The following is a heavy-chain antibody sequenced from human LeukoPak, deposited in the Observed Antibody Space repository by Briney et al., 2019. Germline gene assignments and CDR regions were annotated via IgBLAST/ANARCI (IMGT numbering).Heavy chain of an antibody. D-gene: IGHD4-11*01. J-gene: IGHJ6*02. Sequence: ASVKVSCKASGYTFTSYAMHWVRQAPGQRLEWMGWINAGNGNTKYSQKFQGRVTITRDTSASTAYMELSSLRSEDTAVYYCAGPADYYSDLTIYYYYGMDVWGQGTTVTVSS. V-gene: IGHV1-3*01. CDR3: AGPADYYSDLTIYYYYGMDV. CDR1: GYTFTSYA. CDR2: INAGNGNT.